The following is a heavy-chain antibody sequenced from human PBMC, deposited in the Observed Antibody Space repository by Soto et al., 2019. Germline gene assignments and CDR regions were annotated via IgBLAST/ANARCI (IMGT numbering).Heavy chain of an antibody. CDR3: AKGWSQYMGV. J-gene: IGHJ6*03. Sequence: GGSLRLSCAASGFTFSSYGMSWVRQAPGKGLEWVSSISASGGSTYYGDSVKGRFTISRDNSKNTLYLQLNSPRADDTAVYYCAKGWSQYMGVWGRGTTVTVSS. V-gene: IGHV3-23*01. CDR1: GFTFSSYG. CDR2: ISASGGST.